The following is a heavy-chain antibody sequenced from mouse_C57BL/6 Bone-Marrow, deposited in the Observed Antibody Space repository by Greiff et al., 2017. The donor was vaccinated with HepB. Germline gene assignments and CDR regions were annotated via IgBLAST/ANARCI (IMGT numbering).Heavy chain of an antibody. J-gene: IGHJ4*01. CDR3: ARRPYYGSSYGAMDY. Sequence: VQLQQSGPELVKPGASVKISCKASGYAFSSSWMNWVKQRPGKGLEWIGRIYPGDGDTNYNGKFKGKATLTADKSSSTAYMQLSSLTSEDAAVYFCARRPYYGSSYGAMDYWGQGTSVTVSS. D-gene: IGHD1-1*01. CDR2: IYPGDGDT. CDR1: GYAFSSSW. V-gene: IGHV1-82*01.